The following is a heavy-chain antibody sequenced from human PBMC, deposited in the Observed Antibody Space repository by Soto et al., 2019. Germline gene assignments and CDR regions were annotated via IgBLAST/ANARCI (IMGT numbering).Heavy chain of an antibody. CDR2: ISSSGSTI. CDR1: GFTFSDYY. D-gene: IGHD3-10*01. Sequence: GGSLRLSCAASGFTFSDYYMSWIRQAPGKGLEWVSYISSSGSTIYYADSVKGRFTISRDNAKNSLYLQMNSLRAEDTAVYYCERSDYYGSGSYYKTNDYWGQGXLVTVYS. V-gene: IGHV3-11*01. J-gene: IGHJ4*02. CDR3: ERSDYYGSGSYYKTNDY.